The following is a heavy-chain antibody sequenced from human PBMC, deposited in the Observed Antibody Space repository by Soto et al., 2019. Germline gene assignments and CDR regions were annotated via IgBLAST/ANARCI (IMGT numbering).Heavy chain of an antibody. CDR3: VIDLGYFDF. J-gene: IGHJ4*02. V-gene: IGHV1-69*02. Sequence: QVQLVQSGTEVKKPGSSVAVSCQASAGTFNNHSLSWVRQAPGQGLEWMGRSIPILGRADYSQKFQGRLTLTVDKSMSTADMELSSLTSEDTAVYYCVIDLGYFDFWGQGTRVTVSS. CDR1: AGTFNNHS. D-gene: IGHD2-15*01. CDR2: SIPILGRA.